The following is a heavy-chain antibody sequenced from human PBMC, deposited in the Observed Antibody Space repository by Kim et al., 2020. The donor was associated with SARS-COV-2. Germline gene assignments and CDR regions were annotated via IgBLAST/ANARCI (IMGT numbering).Heavy chain of an antibody. CDR3: ARVLTSGWSYFDY. V-gene: IGHV3-21*04. Sequence: YADSVKDALPLPGDNARAALYLQMNSLRAEDTAVYYCARVLTSGWSYFDYWGQGTLVTVSS. D-gene: IGHD6-19*01. J-gene: IGHJ4*02.